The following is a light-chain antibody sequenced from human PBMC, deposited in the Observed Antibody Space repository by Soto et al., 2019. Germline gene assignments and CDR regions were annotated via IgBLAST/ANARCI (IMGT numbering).Light chain of an antibody. V-gene: IGKV3-11*02. CDR2: GAS. Sequence: EIVLTQSPATLSLSPGETATLSCRASQSVSNYLAWYQHKPGQAPRLLIYGASNRATGVSARISGSGSGRDVSLTINSLEPEDSAVYHCHQRTNWPSITFGQGTRLEI. CDR3: HQRTNWPSIT. CDR1: QSVSNY. J-gene: IGKJ5*01.